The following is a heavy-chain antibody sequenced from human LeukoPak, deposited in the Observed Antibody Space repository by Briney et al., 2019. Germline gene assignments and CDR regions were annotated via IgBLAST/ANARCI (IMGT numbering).Heavy chain of an antibody. J-gene: IGHJ4*02. CDR2: IIPILGIA. D-gene: IGHD5-18*01. CDR3: ATRDPYSYGYFDY. Sequence: SVKVSCKASGGTFSSYGISWVRQAPGQGLEWMGRIIPILGIANYAQKFQGRVTITADKSTSTAYMELSSLRSEDTAVYYCATRDPYSYGYFDYWGQGTLVTVSS. V-gene: IGHV1-69*04. CDR1: GGTFSSYG.